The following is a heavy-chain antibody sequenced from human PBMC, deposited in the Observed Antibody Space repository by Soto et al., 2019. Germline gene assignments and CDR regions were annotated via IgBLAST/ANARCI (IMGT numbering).Heavy chain of an antibody. J-gene: IGHJ4*02. D-gene: IGHD3-10*01. CDR3: ARDVSKAIWFGELPLTAFDY. V-gene: IGHV3-64*01. CDR1: GFTFSSYA. CDR2: ISSNGGST. Sequence: EVQLVESGGGLVQPGGSLRLSCAASGFTFSSYAMHWVRQAPGKGLEYVSAISSNGGSTYYANSVKGRFTISRDNSKNTLHLQMGSLRAEDMAVYYCARDVSKAIWFGELPLTAFDYWGQGTLVTVSS.